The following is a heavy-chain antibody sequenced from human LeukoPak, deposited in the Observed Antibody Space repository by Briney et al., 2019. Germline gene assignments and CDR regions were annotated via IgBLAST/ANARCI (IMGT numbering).Heavy chain of an antibody. CDR3: ARASAYGSGRDFDY. Sequence: SETLSLTCAVYGGSFSGYYWSWIRQPPGKGLEWIGEINHSGSTNCNPSLKSRVTISVDTSKNQFSLKLSSVTAADTAVYYCARASAYGSGRDFDYWGQGTLVTVSS. D-gene: IGHD3-10*01. CDR2: INHSGST. CDR1: GGSFSGYY. J-gene: IGHJ4*02. V-gene: IGHV4-34*01.